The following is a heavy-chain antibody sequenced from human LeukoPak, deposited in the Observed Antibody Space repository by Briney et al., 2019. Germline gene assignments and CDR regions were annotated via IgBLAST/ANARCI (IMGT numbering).Heavy chain of an antibody. Sequence: GGSLRLSCACPGFTYRSYSRYWVRQAPGKGLEWVSYISSSSSTLYYADSVKGRFTISKDNAKKSLYLQMTSLRAEDTAVYYCARNRGMVTSEFDYWGQGTLVTVSS. CDR2: ISSSSSTL. D-gene: IGHD5-18*01. J-gene: IGHJ4*02. CDR1: GFTYRSYS. V-gene: IGHV3-48*01. CDR3: ARNRGMVTSEFDY.